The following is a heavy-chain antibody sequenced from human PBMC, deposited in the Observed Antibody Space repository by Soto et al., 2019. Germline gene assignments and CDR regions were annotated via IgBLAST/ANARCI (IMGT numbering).Heavy chain of an antibody. J-gene: IGHJ6*03. D-gene: IGHD3-16*01. V-gene: IGHV4-59*01. Sequence: QVQLQESGPGLVKPSETLSLTCTVSVASISSYHWSWIRQTPGKGLEWIGYIYYSGNANYNPSLTSRVTFSVDTSKNQVSLKLSSVTAADTGVYYCAAAVPAEYVFPYYYMDVWGKGTTVTVSS. CDR2: IYYSGNA. CDR3: AAAVPAEYVFPYYYMDV. CDR1: VASISSYH.